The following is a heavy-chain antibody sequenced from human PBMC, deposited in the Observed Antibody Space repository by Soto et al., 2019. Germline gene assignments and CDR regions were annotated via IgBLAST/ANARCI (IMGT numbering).Heavy chain of an antibody. V-gene: IGHV4-39*01. Sequence: PSETLSLTCTVSGGSISTSGYYWGWIRQPPGKGLEWIGSIHYSGNTYYNPSLKSRVTISVDTSKNQFSLRLSSATAADTAVYYCARPSLTLESGIGLTGTRYYYYMDVWGKGTTVTVSS. D-gene: IGHD6-19*01. J-gene: IGHJ6*03. CDR3: ARPSLTLESGIGLTGTRYYYYMDV. CDR1: GGSISTSGYY. CDR2: IHYSGNT.